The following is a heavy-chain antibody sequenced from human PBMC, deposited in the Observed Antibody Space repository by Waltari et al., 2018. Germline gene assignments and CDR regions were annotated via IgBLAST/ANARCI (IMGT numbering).Heavy chain of an antibody. V-gene: IGHV3-74*01. CDR2: INTDGSST. D-gene: IGHD3-3*01. CDR1: GFTFSSYW. Sequence: EVQLVESGGGLVQPGGSLRLSCAASGFTFSSYWMHWVRQAPGKGLVWVSRINTDGSSTSYADSVKGRFTISRDNAKNTLYLQMNSLRAEDTAVYYCARDPDYYDFWSGPFFDYWGQGTLVTVSS. J-gene: IGHJ4*02. CDR3: ARDPDYYDFWSGPFFDY.